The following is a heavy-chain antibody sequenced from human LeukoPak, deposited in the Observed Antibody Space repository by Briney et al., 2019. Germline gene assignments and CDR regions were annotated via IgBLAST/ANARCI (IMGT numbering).Heavy chain of an antibody. CDR3: ARDVKRYSGYADDAFDI. Sequence: GASVKVSCKASGGTFSKNVVSWVRQPPGQGLEWMGGIIPFFDVVSSAQRFQGRVTITADESTSTAYMEVRSLRSDDTAVYYCARDVKRYSGYADDAFDIWGQGTMVTVSS. CDR1: GGTFSKNV. V-gene: IGHV1-69*13. J-gene: IGHJ3*02. D-gene: IGHD5-12*01. CDR2: IIPFFDVV.